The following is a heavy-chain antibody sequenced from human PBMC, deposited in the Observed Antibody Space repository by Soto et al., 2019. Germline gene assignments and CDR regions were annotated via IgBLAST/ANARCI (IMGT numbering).Heavy chain of an antibody. CDR1: GGTFSSYA. Sequence: QVQLVQSGAEVKEPGSSVKVSCKASGGTFSSYAVSWVRQAPGQGLEWMGGIIPIGGTANYAQKFQGRVTIIADESTSTAYMAMGSLRSEDTAVYYCARDLLGFGYTYADVWGQGTTVTVSS. V-gene: IGHV1-69*12. CDR3: ARDLLGFGYTYADV. D-gene: IGHD3-16*01. J-gene: IGHJ6*02. CDR2: IIPIGGTA.